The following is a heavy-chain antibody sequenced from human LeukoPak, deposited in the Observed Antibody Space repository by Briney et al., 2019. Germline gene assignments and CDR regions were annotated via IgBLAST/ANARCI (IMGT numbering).Heavy chain of an antibody. CDR1: GYTFTGYY. Sequence: ASVKVSCKASGYTFTGYYMYWVRQAPGQGLEWMGWINPNSGGTNYAQKFQGRVTMTRDTSINTAYMELSRLRSDDTAVYYCARGGHDYGDYPCDYWGQGTLVTVSS. CDR2: INPNSGGT. J-gene: IGHJ4*02. V-gene: IGHV1-2*02. CDR3: ARGGHDYGDYPCDY. D-gene: IGHD4-17*01.